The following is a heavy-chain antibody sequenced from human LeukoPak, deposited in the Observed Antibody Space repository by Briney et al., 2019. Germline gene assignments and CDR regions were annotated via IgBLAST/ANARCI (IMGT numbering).Heavy chain of an antibody. J-gene: IGHJ3*02. V-gene: IGHV1-46*01. Sequence: ASVKVSCKASGYTFTSYYMHWVRQAPGQGLEWMGIINPSGGSTSYAQKFQGRVTMTRDTSTSTVYMELSSLRSEDTAVYYCARAKGITIFGVVSDAFDIWGQGTMVTVSS. CDR2: INPSGGST. CDR3: ARAKGITIFGVVSDAFDI. CDR1: GYTFTSYY. D-gene: IGHD3-3*01.